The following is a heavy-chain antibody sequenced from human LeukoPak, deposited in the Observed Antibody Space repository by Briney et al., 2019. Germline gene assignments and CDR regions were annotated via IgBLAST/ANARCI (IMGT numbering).Heavy chain of an antibody. D-gene: IGHD6-19*01. Sequence: ASVKVSCKVSGYTLTELSMHWVRQAPGKGLEWMGGFYPEDGETIYAQKFQGRVTMTEDTSTDTAYMELSSLRSEDTAVYYCATAHRYSSGWYEVSPFDYWGQGTLVTVSS. CDR3: ATAHRYSSGWYEVSPFDY. J-gene: IGHJ4*02. V-gene: IGHV1-24*01. CDR2: FYPEDGET. CDR1: GYTLTELS.